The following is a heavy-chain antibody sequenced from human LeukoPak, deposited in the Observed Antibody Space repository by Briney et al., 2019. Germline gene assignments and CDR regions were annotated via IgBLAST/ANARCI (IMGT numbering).Heavy chain of an antibody. Sequence: GGSLRLSCAASGFSFATCAMHWVRQAPGKGLEWVAVIWYDGSNKDYADSVKGRFTISRDNSKNTLYLQMSGLRAEDTAVYYCARGGGELDPWGQGTLVTVSS. CDR1: GFSFATCA. CDR3: ARGGGELDP. D-gene: IGHD3-10*01. CDR2: IWYDGSNK. V-gene: IGHV3-33*08. J-gene: IGHJ5*02.